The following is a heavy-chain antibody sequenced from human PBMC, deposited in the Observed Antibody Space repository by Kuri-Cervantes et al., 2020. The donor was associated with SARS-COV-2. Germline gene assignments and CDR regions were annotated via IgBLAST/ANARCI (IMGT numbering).Heavy chain of an antibody. J-gene: IGHJ4*02. V-gene: IGHV3-7*01. CDR2: IKQDGSEK. Sequence: ETLSLTCAASGFTFSSYWMSWVRQAPGKGLEWVANIKQDGSEKYYVDSVKGRFTISRDNAKNSLYLQMNSLRAEDTAVYYCARGHDFWSTGDDYWGQGTLVTVSS. CDR3: ARGHDFWSTGDDY. CDR1: GFTFSSYW. D-gene: IGHD3-3*01.